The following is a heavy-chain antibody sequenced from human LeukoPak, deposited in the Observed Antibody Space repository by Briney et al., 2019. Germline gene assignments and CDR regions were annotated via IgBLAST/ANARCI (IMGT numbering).Heavy chain of an antibody. CDR3: ARGPYYDSSGYSVY. Sequence: SETLSLTCAVYGGSFSGYYWSWIRQPPGKGLEWIGEINHSGSTNYNPSLKNRVTISVDASKNQFSLKLTSVTAADTAVYYCARGPYYDSSGYSVYWGQGTLVTVSS. D-gene: IGHD3-22*01. J-gene: IGHJ4*02. CDR1: GGSFSGYY. V-gene: IGHV4-34*01. CDR2: INHSGST.